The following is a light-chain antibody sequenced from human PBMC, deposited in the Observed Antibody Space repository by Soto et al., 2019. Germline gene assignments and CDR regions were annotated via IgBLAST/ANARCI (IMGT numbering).Light chain of an antibody. CDR3: QQTYSTPRT. CDR1: QTVSRY. V-gene: IGKV1-39*01. J-gene: IGKJ1*01. Sequence: QLTQSPSSLSASLGDTVTIXXRASQTVSRYLNWYQQKSGTAPKIXIYAASTLHTGVPSRFSGRGSGTDFTLTINNLQREDFADYFCQQTYSTPRTFGQGAKVDIK. CDR2: AAS.